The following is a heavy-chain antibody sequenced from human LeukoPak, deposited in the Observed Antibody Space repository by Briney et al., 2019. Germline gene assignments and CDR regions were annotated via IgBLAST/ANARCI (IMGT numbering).Heavy chain of an antibody. CDR2: IIPIFGTA. J-gene: IGHJ6*03. Sequence: SVKVSCKASGGTSSSYAISWVRQAPGQGLEWMGGIIPIFGTANYAQRFQGRVTITTDESTSTAYMELSSLRSEDTAVYYCAREPHLEAPRYMDVWGKGTTVTVSS. CDR1: GGTSSSYA. CDR3: AREPHLEAPRYMDV. V-gene: IGHV1-69*05.